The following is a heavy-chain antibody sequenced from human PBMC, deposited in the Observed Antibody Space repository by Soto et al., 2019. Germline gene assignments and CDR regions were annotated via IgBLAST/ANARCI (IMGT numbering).Heavy chain of an antibody. Sequence: ASVKVSWKASGGTFSSYAISWVRQAPGQGLEWMGGINASNGTTKYSQKFQGRVTITRDTSASTAYMELSSLRSEDTAVYYCARDLDTIFGVVTFAAWAFDPWGQGTLVTAPQ. J-gene: IGHJ5*02. D-gene: IGHD3-3*01. V-gene: IGHV1-3*01. CDR1: GGTFSSYA. CDR3: ARDLDTIFGVVTFAAWAFDP. CDR2: INASNGTT.